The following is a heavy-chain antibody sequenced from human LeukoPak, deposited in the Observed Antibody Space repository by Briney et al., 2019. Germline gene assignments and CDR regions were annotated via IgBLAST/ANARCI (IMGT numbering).Heavy chain of an antibody. V-gene: IGHV1-8*01. CDR3: TRGLVVLSATSWAFDI. D-gene: IGHD2-15*01. CDR1: GYTFTSYD. CDR2: MNPNSGNT. Sequence: GASVKVSCKASGYTFTSYDINWVRQATEQGLEWMGWMNPNSGNTGYAQKFQARVSMTRNTSLSTAYMELSSLRSEDTAVYYCTRGLVVLSATSWAFDIWGHGTMVTVSS. J-gene: IGHJ3*02.